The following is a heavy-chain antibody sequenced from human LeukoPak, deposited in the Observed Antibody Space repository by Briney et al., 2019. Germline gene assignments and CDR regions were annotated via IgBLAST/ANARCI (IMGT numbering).Heavy chain of an antibody. D-gene: IGHD6-19*01. CDR3: AVIAVAGWYSNWFDP. Sequence: SETLSLTCTVSGGSISSYYWSWIRQPPGKGLEWIGYIYYSGSTNYNPSLKSRVTISVDTSKNQFSLKLSSVTAADTAVYYCAVIAVAGWYSNWFDPWGQGTLVTVSS. J-gene: IGHJ5*02. CDR2: IYYSGST. CDR1: GGSISSYY. V-gene: IGHV4-59*12.